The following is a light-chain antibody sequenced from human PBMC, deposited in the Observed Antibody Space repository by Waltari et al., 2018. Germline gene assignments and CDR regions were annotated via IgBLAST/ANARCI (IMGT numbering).Light chain of an antibody. CDR2: EVS. Sequence: DVQMTQSPSSLSASIADRVTITRRASQNIRTRLIWYQQKPGRAPKVLIYEVSNLQSGVPSRFSGTGSGTDFTLTISSPQPEDSATYYCQQSSHIPYTFGQGTKLEIK. CDR3: QQSSHIPYT. V-gene: IGKV1-39*01. J-gene: IGKJ2*01. CDR1: QNIRTR.